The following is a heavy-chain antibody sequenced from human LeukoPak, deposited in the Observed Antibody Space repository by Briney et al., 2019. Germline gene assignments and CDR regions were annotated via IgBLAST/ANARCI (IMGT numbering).Heavy chain of an antibody. CDR1: GFTFSRYS. CDR3: ARGGLYSGSTSCSIDY. Sequence: PGVSVSLSCAASGFTFSRYSMLWVRQPPAKGLEWVSSISSSSSYTNYADSVKGRFTISRDNAKNSLYLQMNRLRSEDTAVYYCARGGLYSGSTSCSIDYWGQGTLVTVSS. CDR2: ISSSSSYT. V-gene: IGHV3-21*01. D-gene: IGHD2-2*01. J-gene: IGHJ4*02.